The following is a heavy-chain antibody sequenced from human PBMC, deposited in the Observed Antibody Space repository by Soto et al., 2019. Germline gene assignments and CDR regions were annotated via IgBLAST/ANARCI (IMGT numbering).Heavy chain of an antibody. D-gene: IGHD5-12*01. Sequence: ASVKVSCKASGYPFTSYDINWVRQATGQGLEWMGWMNPNSGNTGYAQKFQGRVTMTRNTSISTAYMELSSLRSEDTAVYYCARGKFIRGYSGYDSLDFDYWGQGTLVTVSS. CDR1: GYPFTSYD. J-gene: IGHJ4*02. CDR3: ARGKFIRGYSGYDSLDFDY. CDR2: MNPNSGNT. V-gene: IGHV1-8*01.